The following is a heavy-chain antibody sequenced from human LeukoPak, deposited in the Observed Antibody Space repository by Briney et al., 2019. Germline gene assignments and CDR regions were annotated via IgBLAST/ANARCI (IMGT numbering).Heavy chain of an antibody. J-gene: IGHJ1*01. D-gene: IGHD2-2*02. CDR3: ARGSGPYCSSTSCYTDYFQH. V-gene: IGHV1-69*13. Sequence: SVKVSCKASGGTFSSYAISWVRQAPGQGLEWMGGIIPIFGTANYAQKFQGRVTITADESTSTAYMELSSLRSEDTAVYYCARGSGPYCSSTSCYTDYFQHWGQGTLVTVSS. CDR1: GGTFSSYA. CDR2: IIPIFGTA.